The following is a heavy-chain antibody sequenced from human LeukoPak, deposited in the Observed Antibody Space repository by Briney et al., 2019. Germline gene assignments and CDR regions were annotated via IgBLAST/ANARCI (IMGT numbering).Heavy chain of an antibody. CDR1: GFTFSSYA. CDR2: ISGSGGST. J-gene: IGHJ4*02. CDR3: AKAMVRGADNTFDY. V-gene: IGHV3-23*01. D-gene: IGHD3-10*01. Sequence: GGSLRRSCAASGFTFSSYAMSWVRQAPGKGLEWVSAISGSGGSTYCADSVKGRFTISRDNSKNTLYLQMNSLRAEDTAVYYCAKAMVRGADNTFDYWGQGTLVTVSS.